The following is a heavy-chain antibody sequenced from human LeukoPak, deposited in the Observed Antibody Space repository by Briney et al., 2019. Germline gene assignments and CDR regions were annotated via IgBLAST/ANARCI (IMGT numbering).Heavy chain of an antibody. CDR3: ARGGGYSGYEGY. V-gene: IGHV3-74*01. J-gene: IGHJ4*02. CDR1: GFTFSSYW. CDR2: INTDGSTT. Sequence: PGGSLRLSCAASGFTFSSYWMHWVRQAPGKGLVWVSRINTDGSTTNYADSVKGRFTISRDNAKNTLYLLMNSLRAEDTAVYYCARGGGYSGYEGYWGQGTLVTVSS. D-gene: IGHD5-12*01.